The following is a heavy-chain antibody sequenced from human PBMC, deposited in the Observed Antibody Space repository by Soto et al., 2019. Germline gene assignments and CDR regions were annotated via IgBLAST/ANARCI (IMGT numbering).Heavy chain of an antibody. J-gene: IGHJ4*02. CDR2: ISAYSGDT. CDR1: GCTSISLG. V-gene: IGHV1-18*01. Sequence: SVKVSCKASGCTSISLGISWVRQAPGQGLEWMGWISAYSGDTNYAQKSQGRVTMTTDTSTSTAYMEVRSLRSDDTAVYYCARESGLYSSSWQGFYDYWGQGTLVTVSS. D-gene: IGHD6-13*01. CDR3: ARESGLYSSSWQGFYDY.